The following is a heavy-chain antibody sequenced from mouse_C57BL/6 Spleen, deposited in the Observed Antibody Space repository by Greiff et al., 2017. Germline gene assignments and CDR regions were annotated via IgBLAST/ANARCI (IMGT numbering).Heavy chain of an antibody. V-gene: IGHV5-17*01. Sequence: DVQLVASWGGLVQPGGSLKLSCAASGFTFSDYGMPWVRQAPEKGLDCVSYISCGCSTIYYAASVKGRFTISRDNAKNTLFLQMTSLRSEDTAMYYCARPAYYSNYYAMDYWGQGTSGTVSS. J-gene: IGHJ4*01. D-gene: IGHD2-5*01. CDR3: ARPAYYSNYYAMDY. CDR2: ISCGCSTI. CDR1: GFTFSDYG.